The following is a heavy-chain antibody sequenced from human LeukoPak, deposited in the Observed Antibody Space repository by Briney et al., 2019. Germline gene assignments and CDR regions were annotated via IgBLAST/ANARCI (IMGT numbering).Heavy chain of an antibody. J-gene: IGHJ3*02. V-gene: IGHV3-48*02. Sequence: GGTLRLSCAASGFTFSSYSMNWVRQAPGKGLEWVSYISSRSSTIYYADSVKGRFTISSDNAKNSLYLQMNSLRDEDTAVYYCARARSIAAAGTSDDAFDIWGQGTMVTVSS. CDR2: ISSRSSTI. CDR1: GFTFSSYS. D-gene: IGHD6-13*01. CDR3: ARARSIAAAGTSDDAFDI.